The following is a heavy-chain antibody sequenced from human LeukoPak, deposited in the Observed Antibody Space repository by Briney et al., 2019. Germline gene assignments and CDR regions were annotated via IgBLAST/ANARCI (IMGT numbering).Heavy chain of an antibody. D-gene: IGHD2-15*01. J-gene: IGHJ4*02. V-gene: IGHV3-74*01. CDR1: GFTFSSYW. CDR3: ARAGYCSGGSCYGSDY. CDR2: INSDGSST. Sequence: PGGSLRLSCAASGFTFSSYWMHWVRQAPGKGLVWVSRINSDGSSTSYADSVKGRFTISRDNAKNTLYLHMSSLRAEDTAVYYCARAGYCSGGSCYGSDYWGQGTLVSVSS.